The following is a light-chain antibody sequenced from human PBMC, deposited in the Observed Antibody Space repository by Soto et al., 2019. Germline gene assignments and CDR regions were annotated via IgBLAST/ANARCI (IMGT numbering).Light chain of an antibody. CDR3: QYHGASLFT. CDR1: ESVDSKY. Sequence: EVVLTQSPCTLSLSPGERATLSCRASESVDSKYLAWYQQKPGQDPRLLFYSASSMDTGIPDRFTGSGSGTHFNIPISSLEHAAFAVYFCQYHGASLFTFAQGT. V-gene: IGKV3-20*01. J-gene: IGKJ2*01. CDR2: SAS.